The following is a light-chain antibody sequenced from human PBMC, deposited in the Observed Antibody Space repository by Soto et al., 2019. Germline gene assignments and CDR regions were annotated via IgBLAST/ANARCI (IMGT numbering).Light chain of an antibody. CDR3: QVWDDISDHYV. CDR1: TIGSKS. Sequence: SYELTQTPSVSVAPGQTARITCGGTTIGSKSVHWYQQQPGQAPVLVVYDDRDRPSGIPERFSGSKSGKTATLTISRVEAGDEADYYCQVWDDISDHYVFGTGTKVTVL. CDR2: DDR. V-gene: IGLV3-21*02. J-gene: IGLJ1*01.